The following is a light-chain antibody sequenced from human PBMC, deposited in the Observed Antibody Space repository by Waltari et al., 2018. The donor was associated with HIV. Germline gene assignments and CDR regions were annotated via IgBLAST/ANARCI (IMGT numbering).Light chain of an antibody. J-gene: IGKJ2*01. V-gene: IGKV4-1*01. CDR1: QSLLYTSNSKNY. CDR3: QQYYSTPPT. CDR2: WAS. Sequence: DIVMTQSPDPLAVSLGERASINCKSSQSLLYTSNSKNYLAWYQQRPGQPLKLLIYWASIRESGVPERFSGSGSGTDFTLTISSLQAEDVAVYYCQQYYSTPPTFGQGTKLEIK.